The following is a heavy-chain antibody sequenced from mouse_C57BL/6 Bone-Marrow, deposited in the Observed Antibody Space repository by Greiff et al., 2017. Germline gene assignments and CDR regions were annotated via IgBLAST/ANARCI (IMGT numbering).Heavy chain of an antibody. CDR1: GFTFTDYY. Sequence: EVKLMESGGGLVQPGGSLSLSCAASGFTFTDYYMSWVRQPPGKALEWLGFIRNKANGYTTEYSASVKGRFTISRDNSQSILYLQMNALRAEDSATYYCARCIYDGDYLYAMDYWGQGTSVTVSS. CDR3: ARCIYDGDYLYAMDY. D-gene: IGHD2-3*01. CDR2: IRNKANGYTT. V-gene: IGHV7-3*01. J-gene: IGHJ4*01.